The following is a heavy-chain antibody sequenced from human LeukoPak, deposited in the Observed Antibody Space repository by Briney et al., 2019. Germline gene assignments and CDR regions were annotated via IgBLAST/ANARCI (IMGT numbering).Heavy chain of an antibody. V-gene: IGHV3-30-3*01. CDR1: GFAFSSYS. J-gene: IGHJ5*02. Sequence: GGSLRLSCAASGFAFSSYSMHWVRQAPGKGLEWVAVISYDGSKKYYADSVKGRFTISRDNSKHTLYLQMHSPRAEDTAVYYCARDWPDSSSANWFDPWGQGTLVTVSS. CDR2: ISYDGSKK. D-gene: IGHD6-6*01. CDR3: ARDWPDSSSANWFDP.